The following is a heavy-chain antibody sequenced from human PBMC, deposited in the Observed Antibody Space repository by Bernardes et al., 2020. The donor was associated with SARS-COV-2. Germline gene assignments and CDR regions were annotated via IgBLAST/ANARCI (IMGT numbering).Heavy chain of an antibody. CDR3: AHRRPSTWEGDWSDP. V-gene: IGHV2-5*02. D-gene: IGHD1-26*01. CDR1: GFSFSPSEGG. Sequence: SGVPLAQPTQTLTLTCTFPGFSFSPSEGGVGWISQPPGKALECHALICLDDDRRHSPSLKRRLTITKDTSKNQVVLTMTNMGPVDTAKYYCAHRRPSTWEGDWSDPWGQGTLVIVSP. J-gene: IGHJ5*02. CDR2: ICLDDDR.